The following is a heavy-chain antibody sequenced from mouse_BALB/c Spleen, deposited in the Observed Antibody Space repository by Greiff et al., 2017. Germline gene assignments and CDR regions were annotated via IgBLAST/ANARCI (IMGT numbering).Heavy chain of an antibody. J-gene: IGHJ3*01. CDR3: AREKEIYYDYDGGAWFAY. D-gene: IGHD2-4*01. Sequence: EVKLVESGPSLVKPSQTLSLTCSVTGDSITSGYWNWIRKFPGNKLEYMGYISYSGSTYYNPSLKSRISITRDTSKNQYYLQLNSVTTEDTATYYCAREKEIYYDYDGGAWFAYWGQGTLVTVSA. CDR2: ISYSGST. V-gene: IGHV3-8*02. CDR1: GDSITSGY.